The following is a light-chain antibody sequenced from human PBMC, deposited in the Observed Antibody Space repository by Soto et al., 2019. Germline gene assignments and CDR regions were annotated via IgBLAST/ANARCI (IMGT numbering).Light chain of an antibody. CDR1: QSIDSY. CDR3: QKTYSTPFT. CDR2: AAS. J-gene: IGKJ3*01. V-gene: IGKV1-39*01. Sequence: DIKMTQSPSSLSASVGDRVTITCRASQSIDSYLNWYQQKPGKAPKLLIYAASSLQSGVPSRFSGSGSGTDFTLTINSLQPEDIATYYCQKTYSTPFTFGPGTKVDIK.